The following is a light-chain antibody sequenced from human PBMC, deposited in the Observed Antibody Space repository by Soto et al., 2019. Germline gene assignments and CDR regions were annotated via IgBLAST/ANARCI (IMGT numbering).Light chain of an antibody. CDR3: KQYNSYWT. CDR2: KAS. J-gene: IGKJ1*01. Sequence: DIQMTQSPSTLSASVGDRVTITCRASQSISSWLAWYQQKPGKAPKLLIYKASRLASGVPSRFSGSGSGTEFTLTICSLQPDDFATYYRKQYNSYWTFGQGTKVEGK. CDR1: QSISSW. V-gene: IGKV1-5*03.